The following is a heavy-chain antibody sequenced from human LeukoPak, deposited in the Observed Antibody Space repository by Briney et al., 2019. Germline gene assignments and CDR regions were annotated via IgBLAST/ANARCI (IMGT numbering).Heavy chain of an antibody. CDR1: GFTFSSYW. CDR2: INIDGRST. J-gene: IGHJ4*02. Sequence: GGSLRLSCAASGFTFSSYWMHWVRQTPGKGLLWVSRINIDGRSTSYAPSVTGRFTMSRDNAKNTVYLQMNSLRAEDTAVYYCARNGDGHFDYWGQGTLVTVSS. CDR3: ARNGDGHFDY. D-gene: IGHD3-10*01. V-gene: IGHV3-74*01.